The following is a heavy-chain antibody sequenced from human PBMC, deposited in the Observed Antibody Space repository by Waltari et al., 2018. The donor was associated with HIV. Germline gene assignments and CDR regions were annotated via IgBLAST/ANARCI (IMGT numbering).Heavy chain of an antibody. J-gene: IGHJ6*02. Sequence: EVQVLESGGALVQPGGSLGLSCAASGFTFRHYGIGWVRQAPGKGLEWVSTISGSGGSTYYADSVKGRFTVSRDNSKNTLYLQMNSLRAEDTAVYFCVKEHQYSHSWYSYYGMDVWGQGTTVTVSS. CDR1: GFTFRHYG. CDR2: ISGSGGST. D-gene: IGHD6-13*01. CDR3: VKEHQYSHSWYSYYGMDV. V-gene: IGHV3-23*01.